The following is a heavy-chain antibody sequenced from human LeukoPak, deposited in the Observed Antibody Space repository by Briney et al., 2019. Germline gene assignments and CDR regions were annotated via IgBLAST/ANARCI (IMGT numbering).Heavy chain of an antibody. Sequence: SETLSLTCTVSSGSIGNFYWTWIRLPPGKGLEWLGYIYYTGATYYNPSLKSRVTISLDTSKNQFSLKLTSVTAADAAVYYCAGAGNSYGTGYYFDYWGQGAQVTVSS. V-gene: IGHV4-59*01. CDR3: AGAGNSYGTGYYFDY. D-gene: IGHD3-10*01. CDR1: SGSIGNFY. CDR2: IYYTGAT. J-gene: IGHJ4*02.